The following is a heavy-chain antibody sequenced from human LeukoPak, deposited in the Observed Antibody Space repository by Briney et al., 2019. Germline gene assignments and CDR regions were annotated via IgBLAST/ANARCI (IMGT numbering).Heavy chain of an antibody. V-gene: IGHV1-46*01. CDR2: INPSGGST. J-gene: IGHJ6*03. Sequence: ASVKVSCKASGYTFTSYYMHWVRQAPGQGLEWMGIINPSGGSTSYAQKFQGRVTMTRDMSTSTVYMELSSLRSEDTAVYYCARASGRLTSPDLYYYYYYYMDVWGKGTTVTVSS. CDR3: ARASGRLTSPDLYYYYYYYMDV. D-gene: IGHD3-3*01. CDR1: GYTFTSYY.